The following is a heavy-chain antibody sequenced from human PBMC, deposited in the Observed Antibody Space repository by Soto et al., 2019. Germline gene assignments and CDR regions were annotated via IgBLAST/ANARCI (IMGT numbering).Heavy chain of an antibody. CDR3: AREGRGVTPTGY. CDR1: GGTFSRYT. Sequence: QVQLVQSGAEVKKPGSSVKVSCKASGGTFSRYTISWVRQAPGQGLEWMGRIIPILGIANYAQKFQGRVTITADKSTSTAYMELSSLRSEDTAVYYCAREGRGVTPTGYWGQGTLVTVSS. J-gene: IGHJ4*02. D-gene: IGHD1-1*01. V-gene: IGHV1-69*08. CDR2: IIPILGIA.